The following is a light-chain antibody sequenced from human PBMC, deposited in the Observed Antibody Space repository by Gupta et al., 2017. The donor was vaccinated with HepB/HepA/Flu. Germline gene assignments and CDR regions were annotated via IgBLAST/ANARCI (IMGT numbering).Light chain of an antibody. V-gene: IGLV1-44*01. CDR3: AVWHGGRIRWV. Sequence: QSVVTQPPSVSGTPGQTVTISCSEGDSDIGSKIVNWYRQLPGAAPKLLIDNNNQRPSGVPDRFSGSKSVTSASLAISGLQSEDEADYYCAVWHGGRIRWVFGEGTKLTVL. J-gene: IGLJ3*02. CDR2: NNN. CDR1: DSDIGSKI.